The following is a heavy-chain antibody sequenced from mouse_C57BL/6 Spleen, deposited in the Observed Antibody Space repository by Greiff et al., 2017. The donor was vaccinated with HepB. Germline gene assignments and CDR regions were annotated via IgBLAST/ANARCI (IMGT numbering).Heavy chain of an antibody. J-gene: IGHJ2*01. D-gene: IGHD2-1*01. CDR2: IYPGDGDT. CDR3: AREGNYVFDY. Sequence: QVQLQQSGPELVKPGASVKISCKASGYAFSSSWMNWVKQRPGKGLEWIGRIYPGDGDTNYNGKFKGKATLTADKSSSTAYMQLSSLTSEDSAVYFCAREGNYVFDYWGQGTTLTVSS. V-gene: IGHV1-82*01. CDR1: GYAFSSSW.